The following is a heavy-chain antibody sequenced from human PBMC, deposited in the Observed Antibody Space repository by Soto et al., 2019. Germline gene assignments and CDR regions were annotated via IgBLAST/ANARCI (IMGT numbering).Heavy chain of an antibody. CDR3: AKDTAMIPF. D-gene: IGHD5-18*01. Sequence: WVRQAPGKGLEWVSSISGSGGSTYYADSVKGRFTISRDNSKSTLDLQMNSLRAEDTAVYYCAKDTAMIPFWGRGTLVTVS. J-gene: IGHJ4*02. CDR2: ISGSGGST. V-gene: IGHV3-23*01.